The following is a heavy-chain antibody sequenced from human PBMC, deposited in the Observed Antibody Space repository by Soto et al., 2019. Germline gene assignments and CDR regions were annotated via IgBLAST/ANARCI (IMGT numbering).Heavy chain of an antibody. Sequence: EVQLLESGGGLVQPGGSLRLSCAASGFAFSSYAMRWVRQAPGKGLEWVSAISGSGGSTYYADSVKGRFTISRDNSKNPLYLQMNSLRAEDTAVYYCARRGSGIYYDYWGQGTLVTVSS. CDR1: GFAFSSYA. J-gene: IGHJ4*02. V-gene: IGHV3-23*01. CDR2: ISGSGGST. CDR3: ARRGSGIYYDY. D-gene: IGHD1-26*01.